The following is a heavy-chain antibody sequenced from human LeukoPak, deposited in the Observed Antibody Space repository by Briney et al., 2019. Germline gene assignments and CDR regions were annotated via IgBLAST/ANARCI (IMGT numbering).Heavy chain of an antibody. CDR1: GGSITSYY. CDR2: IYTSGST. D-gene: IGHD5-12*01. V-gene: IGHV4-4*07. Sequence: PSETLSLTCTVSGGSITSYYWSWIRQPAGKGLEWIGRIYTSGSTNYNPSLKGRVTMSVDTSKNQFSLKLSSVTAADTAVYYCAREDPIVATTGLFDYWGQGTLVTVSS. CDR3: AREDPIVATTGLFDY. J-gene: IGHJ4*02.